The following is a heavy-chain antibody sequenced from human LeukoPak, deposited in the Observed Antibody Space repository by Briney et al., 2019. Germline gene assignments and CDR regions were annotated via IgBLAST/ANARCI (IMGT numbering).Heavy chain of an antibody. D-gene: IGHD2-21*01. CDR1: GYTFTGYY. V-gene: IGHV1-2*02. CDR3: ARGPELHYHYYYYMDV. CDR2: INPNSGDT. J-gene: IGHJ6*03. Sequence: ASVKVSCKASGYTFTGYYMHWVRQAPGQGLEWMGWINPNSGDTKYAQKFQGRVTMTRDTSISNAYMELSRLRSDDTAVYYCARGPELHYHYYYYMDVWGKGTTVTVSS.